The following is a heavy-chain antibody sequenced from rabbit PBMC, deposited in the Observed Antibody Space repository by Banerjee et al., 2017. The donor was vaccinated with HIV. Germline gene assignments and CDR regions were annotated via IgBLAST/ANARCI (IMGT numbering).Heavy chain of an antibody. D-gene: IGHD7-1*01. V-gene: IGHV1S45*01. J-gene: IGHJ6*01. CDR2: INTSSGNT. Sequence: QEQLVESGGGLVKPGASLTLPCTASGFSFSSWYWICWVRQAPGKGLEWIGCINTSSGNTVYASGAKGRFTIAKTSSTTVTLQMTSLTAADTATYFCARDLAAVTGWKVGLWGPGTLGTGS. CDR1: GFSFSSWYW. CDR3: ARDLAAVTGWKVGL.